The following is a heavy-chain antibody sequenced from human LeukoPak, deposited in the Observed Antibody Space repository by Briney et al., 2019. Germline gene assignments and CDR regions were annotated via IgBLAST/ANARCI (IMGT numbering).Heavy chain of an antibody. V-gene: IGHV3-48*04. D-gene: IGHD4-11*01. CDR2: ISITSSPI. J-gene: IGHJ4*02. CDR3: ARDLDYSTGFDY. CDR1: GFTFNTYS. Sequence: GGSLRLSCAASGFTFNTYSMNWVRQAPGKGLEWVSYISITSSPIYYADSVKGRFTISRDIANSLLYLQMNSLRADDTAVYYCARDLDYSTGFDYWGQGTLVTVSS.